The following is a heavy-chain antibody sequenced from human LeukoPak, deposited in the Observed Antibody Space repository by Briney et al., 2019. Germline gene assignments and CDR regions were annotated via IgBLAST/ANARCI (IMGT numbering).Heavy chain of an antibody. V-gene: IGHV1-18*01. Sequence: ASVKVSCNASGYTFTSYGISWVRQAPGQGLEWMGWISAYNGNTNYAQKLQGRVTMTTDTSTSTAYMELSSLRSEDTAVYYCARGKQLAENDAFDIWGQGTMVTVSS. D-gene: IGHD6-6*01. CDR2: ISAYNGNT. J-gene: IGHJ3*02. CDR3: ARGKQLAENDAFDI. CDR1: GYTFTSYG.